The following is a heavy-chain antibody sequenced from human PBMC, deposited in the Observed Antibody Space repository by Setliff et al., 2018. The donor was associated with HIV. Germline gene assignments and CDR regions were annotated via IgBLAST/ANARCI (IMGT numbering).Heavy chain of an antibody. CDR3: AREHGTSWPYFDF. V-gene: IGHV1-3*01. Sequence: ASVKVSCKASGYTFTSYAMHWVRQAPGQRLEWMGWINAGNGNTKYSQKFQGRVTITRDTSASTAYMELSSLRPEDTAVYYCAREHGTSWPYFDFWGQGTLVTVSS. CDR2: INAGNGNT. CDR1: GYTFTSYA. J-gene: IGHJ4*02.